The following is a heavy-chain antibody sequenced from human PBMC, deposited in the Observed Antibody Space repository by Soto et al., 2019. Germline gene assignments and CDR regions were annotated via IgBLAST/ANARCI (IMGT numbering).Heavy chain of an antibody. D-gene: IGHD6-13*01. Sequence: SETLSLTCAVYGGSFSGYYWSWIRQPPGKGLEWIGEINHSGSTNYNPSLKSRVTISVDTSKNQFSLKLSSVTAADTAVYYCARGKRQQLVLRRESAFDIWGQGTMVTVSS. CDR1: GGSFSGYY. V-gene: IGHV4-34*01. CDR3: ARGKRQQLVLRRESAFDI. J-gene: IGHJ3*02. CDR2: INHSGST.